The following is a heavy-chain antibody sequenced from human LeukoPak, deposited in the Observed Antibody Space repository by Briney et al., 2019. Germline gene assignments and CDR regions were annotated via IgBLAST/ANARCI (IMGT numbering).Heavy chain of an antibody. D-gene: IGHD2-2*01. V-gene: IGHV4-39*01. CDR1: GGSISSSSYY. CDR2: IYYSGST. CDR3: ARLTTDIVVVPAAFFDY. J-gene: IGHJ4*02. Sequence: PSETLSLTCTVSGGSISSSSYYWGWIRQPPGKGLEWIGSIYYSGSTYYNPSLKSRVTISVDTSKNQFSLKLSSVTAADTAVYYCARLTTDIVVVPAAFFDYWGQGTLVTVSS.